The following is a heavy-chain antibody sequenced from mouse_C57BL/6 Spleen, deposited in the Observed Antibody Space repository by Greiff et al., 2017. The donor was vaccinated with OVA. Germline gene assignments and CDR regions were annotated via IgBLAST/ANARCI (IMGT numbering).Heavy chain of an antibody. CDR3: ARAIGAYYGSSYWYFDV. CDR1: GYTFTDYY. Sequence: QVQLQQSGPELVKPGASVKISCKASGYTFTDYYINWVKQRPGQGLEWIGWIYPGSGNTKYNEKFKGKATLTVDTSSSTAYMQLSSLTSEDSAVYCCARAIGAYYGSSYWYFDVWGTGTTVTVSS. D-gene: IGHD1-1*01. CDR2: IYPGSGNT. J-gene: IGHJ1*03. V-gene: IGHV1-84*01.